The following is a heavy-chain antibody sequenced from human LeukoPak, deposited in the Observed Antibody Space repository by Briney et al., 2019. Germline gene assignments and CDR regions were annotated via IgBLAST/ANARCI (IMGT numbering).Heavy chain of an antibody. CDR2: ISQSGST. CDR1: GGSFSGYY. Sequence: PSETLSLTCAVYGGSFSGYYWSWIRQPPGKGLEWIGEISQSGSTNYNPSLKSRVTISVDTSKNQFSLKLSSVTAADTAVYYCARDGGYCSSTSCYGWFDPWGQGTLVTVSS. D-gene: IGHD2-2*01. J-gene: IGHJ5*02. V-gene: IGHV4-34*01. CDR3: ARDGGYCSSTSCYGWFDP.